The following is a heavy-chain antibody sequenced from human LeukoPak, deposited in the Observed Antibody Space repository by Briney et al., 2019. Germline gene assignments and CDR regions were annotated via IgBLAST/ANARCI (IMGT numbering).Heavy chain of an antibody. CDR2: VSSSSSYI. J-gene: IGHJ4*02. Sequence: GGSLRLSCAASGFTFSSYSINWVRQAPGKGLEWVSSVSSSSSYIYYADSVKGRFTISRDNAKNTLYLQMNSLRAEDTAVYYCARGDYYDSSGYYYADYWGQGTLVTVSS. CDR1: GFTFSSYS. D-gene: IGHD3-22*01. CDR3: ARGDYYDSSGYYYADY. V-gene: IGHV3-21*01.